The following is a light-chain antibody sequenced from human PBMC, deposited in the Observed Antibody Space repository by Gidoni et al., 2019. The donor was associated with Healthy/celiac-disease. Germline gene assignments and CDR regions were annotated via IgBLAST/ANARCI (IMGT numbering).Light chain of an antibody. Sequence: DIVLTQSPAALSVSPGESATLSRRTSQSFSSYLAWYQQKPGQAPRLLIYDASSRATGIPARFSGSGSGTDFTLTISSLEPEDFAVYYCQQGSNGRGTFGQGTKVEIK. CDR1: QSFSSY. J-gene: IGKJ1*01. CDR3: QQGSNGRGT. CDR2: DAS. V-gene: IGKV3-11*01.